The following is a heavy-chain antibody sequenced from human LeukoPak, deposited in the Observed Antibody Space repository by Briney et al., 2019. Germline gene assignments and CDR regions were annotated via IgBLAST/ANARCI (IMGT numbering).Heavy chain of an antibody. D-gene: IGHD6-13*01. CDR1: GFTFSSFA. V-gene: IGHV3-30*04. Sequence: PGGSLRLFCAASGFTFSSFAMHWVRQAPGKGLEWVAVISYDGSNKYYADPVKGRFTISRDNSKNTLYLQMNSLGAEDTAVYYCARDRRGYFDYWGQGTLVTVSS. J-gene: IGHJ4*02. CDR2: ISYDGSNK. CDR3: ARDRRGYFDY.